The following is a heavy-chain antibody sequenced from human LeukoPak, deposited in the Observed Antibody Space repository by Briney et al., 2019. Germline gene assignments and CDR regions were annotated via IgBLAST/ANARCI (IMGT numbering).Heavy chain of an antibody. CDR2: ISSSSSYI. J-gene: IGHJ4*02. CDR3: ARVHHSDPNLDY. Sequence: PGGSLRLSCAASGFTFSSYSMNWVRQAPGKGLEWVSSISSSSSYIYYADSVKGRFTISRDNAKNSLYLQMNSLRAEDTAVYYCARVHHSDPNLDYWGQGTLVTVSS. CDR1: GFTFSSYS. D-gene: IGHD1-14*01. V-gene: IGHV3-21*01.